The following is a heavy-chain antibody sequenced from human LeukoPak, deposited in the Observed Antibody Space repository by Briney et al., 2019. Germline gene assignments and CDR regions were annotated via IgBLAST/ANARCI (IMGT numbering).Heavy chain of an antibody. D-gene: IGHD4-17*01. J-gene: IGHJ6*02. V-gene: IGHV4-59*01. CDR1: GGSISRYY. CDR3: AREDPQTTVPEGMDV. CDR2: IYRGGTT. Sequence: KPSETLSLTCTVSGGSISRYYWNWIRQSPGKGLEWIGYIYRGGTTNYNPSLKSRLTISVDTSKNQFSLKLSSVTAADTAVYYCAREDPQTTVPEGMDVWGQGTTVTVSS.